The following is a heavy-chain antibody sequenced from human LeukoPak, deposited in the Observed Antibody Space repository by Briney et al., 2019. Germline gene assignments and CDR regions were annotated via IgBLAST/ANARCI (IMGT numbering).Heavy chain of an antibody. CDR3: ARVRLGRGVDDAFDV. CDR2: INPSGGST. D-gene: IGHD3-10*01. V-gene: IGHV1-46*01. CDR1: GYTFTSYY. J-gene: IGHJ3*01. Sequence: ASVKVSCKASGYTFTSYYMHWVRQAPGQGLEWMGIINPSGGSTSYAQKFQGRVTMTRDTSTSTVYVELSSLRSDDTAVYYCARVRLGRGVDDAFDVWGQGTMVTLSS.